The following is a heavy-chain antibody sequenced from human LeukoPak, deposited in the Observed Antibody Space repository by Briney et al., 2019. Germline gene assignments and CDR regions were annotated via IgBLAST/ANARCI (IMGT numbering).Heavy chain of an antibody. CDR1: GFTFSSSW. CDR3: ATAGDRSCFDP. J-gene: IGHJ5*02. Sequence: PGGSLRLSCVASGFTFSSSWMTWVRQAAGKGLEWVANIKQDGSEKHYADSVEGRFTTSRDNAKNSLYLQMNNLNSEDTAVYFCATAGDRSCFDPWGRGTLVTVSS. D-gene: IGHD3-10*01. CDR2: IKQDGSEK. V-gene: IGHV3-7*01.